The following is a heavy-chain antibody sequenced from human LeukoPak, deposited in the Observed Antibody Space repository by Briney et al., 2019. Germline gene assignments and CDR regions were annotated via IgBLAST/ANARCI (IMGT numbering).Heavy chain of an antibody. CDR2: INHSGST. CDR3: ARHYYDSSGPPLDY. J-gene: IGHJ4*02. V-gene: IGHV4-34*01. D-gene: IGHD3-22*01. Sequence: SETLSLTCAVYGGSFSGYYWSWIRQPPGKGLEWIGEINHSGSTNYNPSLKSRVTISVDTPKNQFSLKLSSVTAADTAVYYCARHYYDSSGPPLDYWGQGTLVTVSS. CDR1: GGSFSGYY.